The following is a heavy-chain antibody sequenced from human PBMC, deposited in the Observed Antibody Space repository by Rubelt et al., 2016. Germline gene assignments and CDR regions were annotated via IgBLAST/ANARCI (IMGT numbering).Heavy chain of an antibody. CDR2: IYYSGST. D-gene: IGHD2-15*01. Sequence: QVQLQQWGPGLVKPSQTLSLTCTVSGGSIRSGGYYWSWIRQHPGKGLEWIGYIYYSGSTYYNPSLKCRVTISGETSKNQFSLKLSSVTAADTAVYYCASWPATAATSFDDWGQGTLVTVSS. CDR3: ASWPATAATSFDD. J-gene: IGHJ4*02. CDR1: GGSIRSGGYY. V-gene: IGHV4-31*03.